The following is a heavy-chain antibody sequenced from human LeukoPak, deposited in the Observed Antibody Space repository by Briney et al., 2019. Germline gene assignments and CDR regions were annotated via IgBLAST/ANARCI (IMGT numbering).Heavy chain of an antibody. Sequence: GGSLRLSCVASGFTVSSNYMSWVRQAPGKGLEWVSVIYSGGSTYYADSVKGRFTISRDNSKNTLYLQMNSLRAEDTAVYYCARDLKYGGYFGYWGQGTLVTVSS. V-gene: IGHV3-66*01. D-gene: IGHD4/OR15-4a*01. CDR2: IYSGGST. CDR1: GFTVSSNY. J-gene: IGHJ4*02. CDR3: ARDLKYGGYFGY.